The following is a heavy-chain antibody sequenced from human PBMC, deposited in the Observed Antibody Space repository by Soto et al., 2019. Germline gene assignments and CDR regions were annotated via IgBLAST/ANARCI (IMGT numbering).Heavy chain of an antibody. J-gene: IGHJ4*02. V-gene: IGHV3-49*03. CDR1: GFTFGDYA. D-gene: IGHD5-12*01. CDR2: IRSKAYGGTT. Sequence: EVQLVESGGGLVQPGRSLRLSCTASGFTFGDYAMSWFRQAPGKGLEWVGFIRSKAYGGTTEYAASVKGRFTISRDDSKSIAYLQMNSLKTEDTAVYYCTRAVYSGYDYSRFDYWGQGTLVTVSS. CDR3: TRAVYSGYDYSRFDY.